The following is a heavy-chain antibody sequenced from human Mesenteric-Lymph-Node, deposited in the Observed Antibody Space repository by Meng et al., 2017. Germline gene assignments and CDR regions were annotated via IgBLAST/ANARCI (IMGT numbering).Heavy chain of an antibody. CDR3: ARDITAD. CDR1: GYTFTSYY. Sequence: ASVKVSCKASGYTFTSYYMHWVRQASGQGREWMGRINPDSGVTTYAQKFQGRVTMTRDTSITTAYMELNNLKSDDTAVYYCARDITADWGQGTLVTVSS. D-gene: IGHD1-14*01. V-gene: IGHV1-2*02. J-gene: IGHJ4*02. CDR2: INPDSGVT.